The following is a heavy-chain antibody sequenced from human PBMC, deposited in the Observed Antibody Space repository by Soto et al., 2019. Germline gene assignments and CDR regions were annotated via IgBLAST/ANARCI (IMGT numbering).Heavy chain of an antibody. J-gene: IGHJ6*02. D-gene: IGHD5-18*01. V-gene: IGHV1-69*01. Sequence: QVQLVQSGAEVKKPGSSVKVSCKASGGTFSSYAISWVRQAPGQGLEWMGGIIPIFGTANYAQKFQGRVTITADESTSTAYMDLSSLRSEDTAVSYCSRQLWLGGYYYYGMDVWGQGTTVTVSS. CDR2: IIPIFGTA. CDR3: SRQLWLGGYYYYGMDV. CDR1: GGTFSSYA.